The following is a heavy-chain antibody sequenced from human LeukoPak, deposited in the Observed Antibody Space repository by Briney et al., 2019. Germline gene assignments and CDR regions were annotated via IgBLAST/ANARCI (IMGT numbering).Heavy chain of an antibody. Sequence: SETLSLTCTVSGGSVSSGSYYWSWIRQPPGKGLEWIGYIYYSGSTNYNPSLKSRVTISVDTSKNQFSLKLSSVTATDTAVYYCARTLGDPGWFDPWGQGTLVTVSS. CDR3: ARTLGDPGWFDP. CDR2: IYYSGST. J-gene: IGHJ5*02. D-gene: IGHD4-17*01. V-gene: IGHV4-61*01. CDR1: GGSVSSGSYY.